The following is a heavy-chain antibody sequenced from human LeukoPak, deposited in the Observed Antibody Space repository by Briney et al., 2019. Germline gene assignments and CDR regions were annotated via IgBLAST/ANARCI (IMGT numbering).Heavy chain of an antibody. CDR3: AGSYYDSSGYPV. D-gene: IGHD3-22*01. V-gene: IGHV4-34*01. CDR1: GGSFSGYY. Sequence: PSETLPLTCAVYGGSFSGYYWSWIRQPPGKGLEWIGEINHSGSTNYNPSLQSRVTISVDTSKNQFSLKLSSVTAADTAVYYCAGSYYDSSGYPVWGQGTLVTVSS. J-gene: IGHJ4*02. CDR2: INHSGST.